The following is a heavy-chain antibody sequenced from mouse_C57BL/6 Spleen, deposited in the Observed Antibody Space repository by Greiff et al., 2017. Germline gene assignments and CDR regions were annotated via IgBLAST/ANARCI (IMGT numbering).Heavy chain of an antibody. V-gene: IGHV1-69*01. CDR3: ARGGIYGYDYFDY. J-gene: IGHJ2*01. CDR2: IDPSDSYT. D-gene: IGHD2-2*01. Sequence: QVQLQQPGAELVMPGASVKLSCKASGYTFTSYWMHWVKQRPGQGLEWIGEIDPSDSYTNYNQKFKGKSTLTVDKSSSTAYMQLSSLTSEDSAVYYCARGGIYGYDYFDYWGQGTTLTVSS. CDR1: GYTFTSYW.